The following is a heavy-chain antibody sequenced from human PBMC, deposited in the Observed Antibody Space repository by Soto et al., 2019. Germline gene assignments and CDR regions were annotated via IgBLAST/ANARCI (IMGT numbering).Heavy chain of an antibody. Sequence: GGSLRLSCAASGLTFSNTWMSWVRQAPGKGLEWVGRIKSQIDGGTTDYAAPVKSRFTISRDDSKNTLYLQMNNLKTKDTAVYYCTTDKVDFWSGYYGNDYWGRGTLVTVSS. D-gene: IGHD3-3*01. V-gene: IGHV3-15*01. CDR3: TTDKVDFWSGYYGNDY. CDR1: GLTFSNTW. CDR2: IKSQIDGGTT. J-gene: IGHJ4*02.